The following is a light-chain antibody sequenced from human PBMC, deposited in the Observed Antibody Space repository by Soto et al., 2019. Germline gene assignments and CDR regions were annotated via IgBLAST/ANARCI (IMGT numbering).Light chain of an antibody. J-gene: IGKJ1*01. V-gene: IGKV3-15*01. CDR2: GAS. CDR3: QHYNNWPLT. Sequence: EIVMTQSPATLSVSPGERATLSCRASQSLSSNLAWYQQKPGQAPRLLISGASTRATGIPARFSGSGSGTEFTLTISSLQSEDFAVYYCQHYNNWPLTFGQGTKVEIK. CDR1: QSLSSN.